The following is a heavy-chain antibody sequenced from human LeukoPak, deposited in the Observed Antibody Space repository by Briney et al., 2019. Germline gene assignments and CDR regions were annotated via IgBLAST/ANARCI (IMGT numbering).Heavy chain of an antibody. CDR2: INHSGST. V-gene: IGHV4-34*01. D-gene: IGHD6-6*01. J-gene: IGHJ5*02. CDR3: ARGPGDSSSSEYNWFDP. CDR1: GGSFSGYY. Sequence: PSETLSLTCAVYGGSFSGYYWSWIRQPPGKGLEWIGEINHSGSTNYNPSLKSRVTISVDTSKNQFSLKLSSVTAADTAVYYCARGPGDSSSSEYNWFDPWGQGTLVTVSS.